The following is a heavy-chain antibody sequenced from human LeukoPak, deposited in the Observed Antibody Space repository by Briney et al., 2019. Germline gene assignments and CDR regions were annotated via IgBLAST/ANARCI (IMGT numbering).Heavy chain of an antibody. V-gene: IGHV4-59*01. D-gene: IGHD3-22*01. CDR1: GGSISSYY. J-gene: IGHJ5*02. CDR2: IYYSGST. CDR3: ARVRRGINYYDSSGERDNWFDP. Sequence: SETLSLTCTVSGGSISSYYWSWIRQPPGKGLEWIGYIYYSGSTNYNPSLKSRVTISVDTSKNQFSLKLSSVTAADTAVYYCARVRRGINYYDSSGERDNWFDPWRQGTLVTVSS.